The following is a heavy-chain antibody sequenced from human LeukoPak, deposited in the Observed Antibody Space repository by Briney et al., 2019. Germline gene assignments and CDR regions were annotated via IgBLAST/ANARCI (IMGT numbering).Heavy chain of an antibody. CDR2: IYYSGST. V-gene: IGHV4-59*01. CDR1: GGSISSYY. D-gene: IGHD1-26*01. J-gene: IGHJ4*02. CDR3: ARYSGSYLSFDY. Sequence: PSETLSLTCTVSGGSISSYYWSWIRQPSGKGLEWIGYIYYSGSTNYNPSLKSRVTISVDTSKNQFSLKLSSVTAADTAVYYCARYSGSYLSFDYWGQGTLVTVSS.